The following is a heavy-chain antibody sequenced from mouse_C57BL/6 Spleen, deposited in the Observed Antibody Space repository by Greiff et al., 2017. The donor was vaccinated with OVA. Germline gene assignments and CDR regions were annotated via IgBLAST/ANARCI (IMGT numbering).Heavy chain of an antibody. CDR2: ISSGSSTI. J-gene: IGHJ4*01. Sequence: EVQLQESGGGLVKPGGSLTLSCAASGFTFSDYGMHWVRQAPEKGLEWVAYISSGSSTIYYADTVKGRFTISRDNAKNTLFLQMTSLRSEDTAMYYCARESSYDYYAMDYWGQGTSVTVSS. V-gene: IGHV5-17*01. CDR1: GFTFSDYG. D-gene: IGHD1-1*01. CDR3: ARESSYDYYAMDY.